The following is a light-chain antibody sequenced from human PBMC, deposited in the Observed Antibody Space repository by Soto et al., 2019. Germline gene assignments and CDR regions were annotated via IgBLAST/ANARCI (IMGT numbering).Light chain of an antibody. Sequence: DIQMTQSPSSLSASVGDRVTITCQASQDISNYLNWYQQKPGKAPKLLIYDASNLETGVPSRFSGSGSGTDFTFTISSLQPEDIATYYCQQFDKFPLTFGGGTKVEIK. CDR1: QDISNY. CDR2: DAS. V-gene: IGKV1-33*01. CDR3: QQFDKFPLT. J-gene: IGKJ4*01.